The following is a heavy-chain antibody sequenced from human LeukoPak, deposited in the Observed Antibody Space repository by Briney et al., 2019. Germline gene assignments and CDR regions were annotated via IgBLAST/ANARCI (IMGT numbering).Heavy chain of an antibody. V-gene: IGHV3-11*01. J-gene: IGHJ1*01. CDR1: GFTFSDYY. CDR2: ISSSGSTI. D-gene: IGHD2-21*02. CDR3: AREDVVVTPQAEYFQH. Sequence: GGSLRLSCAASGFTFSDYYMSWIRQAPGKGLEWVSYISSSGSTIYYADSVRGRFTISRDNAKNSLYLQMNSLRAEDTAVYYCAREDVVVTPQAEYFQHWGQGTLVTVSS.